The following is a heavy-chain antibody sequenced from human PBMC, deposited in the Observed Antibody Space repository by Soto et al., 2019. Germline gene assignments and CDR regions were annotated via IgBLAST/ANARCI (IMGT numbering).Heavy chain of an antibody. V-gene: IGHV3-15*07. Sequence: GGSLRLSCAASGFTFSNAWMNWVRQAPGKGLEWVGRIKSKTDGGTTDYAAPVKGRFTISRDDSKNTRYLQMNSLKTEDTAVYYCTTGTCDDCGGFLMGGLDTYYYYGMDVWGQGTTVTVSS. J-gene: IGHJ6*02. CDR1: GFTFSNAW. D-gene: IGHD2-21*01. CDR2: IKSKTDGGTT. CDR3: TTGTCDDCGGFLMGGLDTYYYYGMDV.